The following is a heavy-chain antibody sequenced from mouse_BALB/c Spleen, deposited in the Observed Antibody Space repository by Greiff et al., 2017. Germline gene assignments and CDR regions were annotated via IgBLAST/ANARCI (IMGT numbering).Heavy chain of an antibody. J-gene: IGHJ3*01. D-gene: IGHD2-4*01. CDR1: GFNIKDYY. Sequence: EVKLMESGAELVRSGASVKLSCTASGFNIKDYYMHWVKQRPEQGLEWIGWIDPENGDTEYAPKFQGKATMTADTSSNTAYLQLSSLTSEDTAVYYCNACSTMSTTAYWGQGTLVTVSA. V-gene: IGHV14-4*02. CDR2: IDPENGDT. CDR3: NACSTMSTTAY.